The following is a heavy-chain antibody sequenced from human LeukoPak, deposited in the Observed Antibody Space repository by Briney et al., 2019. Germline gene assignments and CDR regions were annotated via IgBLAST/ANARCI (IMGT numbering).Heavy chain of an antibody. CDR1: GGTFSSYA. V-gene: IGHV1-69*13. J-gene: IGHJ6*02. CDR2: IIPIFGTA. Sequence: ASVKVSCKASGGTFSSYAISWVRQAPGQGLEWMGGIIPIFGTANYAQKFQGRVTITADESTSTAYMELSSLRSEDTAVYYCARDSPTIFGVVLYYYYGMDVWGQGTTVTVSS. D-gene: IGHD3-3*01. CDR3: ARDSPTIFGVVLYYYYGMDV.